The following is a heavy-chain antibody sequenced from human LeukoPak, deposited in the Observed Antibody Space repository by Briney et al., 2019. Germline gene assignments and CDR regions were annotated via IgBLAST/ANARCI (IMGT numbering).Heavy chain of an antibody. CDR2: ISYDGSNE. D-gene: IGHD3-22*01. CDR3: ATPLDYYDTSDSHQGGD. CDR1: GFTFSSYV. Sequence: GGSLRLSCAASGFTFSSYVMHWVRPPPGKGLEWVAVISYDGSNEHYVDSVKGRFTISRDNSKNTLYVEMNSLRAEDTAVYYCATPLDYYDTSDSHQGGDWGQGTLVTVSS. V-gene: IGHV3-30-3*01. J-gene: IGHJ4*02.